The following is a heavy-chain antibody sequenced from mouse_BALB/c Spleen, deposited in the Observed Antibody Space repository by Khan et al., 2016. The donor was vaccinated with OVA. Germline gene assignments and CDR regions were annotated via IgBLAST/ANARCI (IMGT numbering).Heavy chain of an antibody. CDR3: AIHLTGSFAY. CDR2: ISSGGDYI. Sequence: EVELVESGGDLVKPGGSLKLSCAASGFTFSSYSMSWVRQTPDKRLEWVATISSGGDYIYYPASVKGRFTISRDNDKNTLYLQMSSLKAEDTAMYYCAIHLTGSFAYWGQGTLVTVSA. D-gene: IGHD4-1*01. J-gene: IGHJ3*01. V-gene: IGHV5-6*01. CDR1: GFTFSSYS.